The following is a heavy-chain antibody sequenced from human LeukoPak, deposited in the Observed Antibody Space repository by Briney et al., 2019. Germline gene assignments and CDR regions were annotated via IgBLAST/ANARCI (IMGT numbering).Heavy chain of an antibody. J-gene: IGHJ4*02. CDR3: AREGVVGAYGHFDY. CDR1: GGSISGSPYY. Sequence: SETLSLTCTVSGGSISGSPYYWSWIRQPPGKGLEWMGYISYSGSTNYSPSLKSRVAISVDTSKNQISLNMHSVTAADTAVYYCAREGVVGAYGHFDYWGQGTLVTVSS. V-gene: IGHV4-61*01. D-gene: IGHD2-15*01. CDR2: ISYSGST.